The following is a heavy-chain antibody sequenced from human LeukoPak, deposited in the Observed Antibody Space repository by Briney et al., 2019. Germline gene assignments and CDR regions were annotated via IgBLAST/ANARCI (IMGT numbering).Heavy chain of an antibody. Sequence: SQTLSLTCTVSGGSISSGGYYWSWIRRHPGKGLEWIGYIYYSGSTYYNPSLKSRVTISVDTSKNQFSLKLSSVTAADTAVYYCARDTKPYYDILTGYPGAFDIWGQGTMVTVSS. V-gene: IGHV4-31*03. J-gene: IGHJ3*02. CDR1: GGSISSGGYY. CDR2: IYYSGST. CDR3: ARDTKPYYDILTGYPGAFDI. D-gene: IGHD3-9*01.